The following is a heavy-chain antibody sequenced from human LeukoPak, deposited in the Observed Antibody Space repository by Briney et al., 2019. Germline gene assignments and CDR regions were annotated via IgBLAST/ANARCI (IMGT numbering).Heavy chain of an antibody. CDR2: ISGYNYNT. CDR3: ARGESVATAPRHPFDY. J-gene: IGHJ4*02. CDR1: GYTFTGY. Sequence: ASVKVSCKASGYTFTGYMHWVRQAPGQGLEWVGWISGYNYNTNYAQKFRGRVTMTTDTSTNTVDMELRSLTSDDTAVYYCARGESVATAPRHPFDYWGQGTLVTVSS. V-gene: IGHV1-18*01. D-gene: IGHD5-12*01.